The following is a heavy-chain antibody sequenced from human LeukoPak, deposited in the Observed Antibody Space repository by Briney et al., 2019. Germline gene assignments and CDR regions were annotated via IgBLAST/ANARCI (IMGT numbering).Heavy chain of an antibody. J-gene: IGHJ4*02. CDR3: ARDFRTQLDGYSPPYHFDY. CDR1: GFAFRSHS. Sequence: GGSLRLSCAASGFAFRSHSMSWVRQCPGKGLEWVSSISVGGSHIYSADSMKGRFTISRDNAKNSLFLQMSSLRAEDTAVYYCARDFRTQLDGYSPPYHFDYWGQGALVTVSS. D-gene: IGHD5-24*01. CDR2: ISVGGSHI. V-gene: IGHV3-21*01.